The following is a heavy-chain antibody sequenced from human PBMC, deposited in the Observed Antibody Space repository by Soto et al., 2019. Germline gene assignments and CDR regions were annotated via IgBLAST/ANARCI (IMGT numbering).Heavy chain of an antibody. V-gene: IGHV1-18*04. CDR3: ARGYYDILTGYRPNWFDP. CDR1: GYTFTSYG. Sequence: ASVKVSCKASGYTFTSYGISWVRQAPGQGLEWMGWISAYNGNTNYAQKLQGRVTITTDTSTSTAYMELRSLRSDDTAVYYCARGYYDILTGYRPNWFDPWGQGTLVTVSS. J-gene: IGHJ5*02. CDR2: ISAYNGNT. D-gene: IGHD3-9*01.